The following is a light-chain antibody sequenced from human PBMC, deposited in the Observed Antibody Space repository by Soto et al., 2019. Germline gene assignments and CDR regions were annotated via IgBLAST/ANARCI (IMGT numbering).Light chain of an antibody. Sequence: DIQMTQAPSSLSASVGDRATITCQASQDISNLLNWYQQKPGKAPRLLIYDASNLETGVPSRFSGSGSGRDFTFTISSLQTEDIATYYCQQYEDIPITFGQGTRLEIK. CDR3: QQYEDIPIT. CDR2: DAS. J-gene: IGKJ5*01. V-gene: IGKV1-33*01. CDR1: QDISNL.